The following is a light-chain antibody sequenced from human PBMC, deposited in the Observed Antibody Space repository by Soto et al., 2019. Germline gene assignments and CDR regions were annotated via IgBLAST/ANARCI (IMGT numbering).Light chain of an antibody. CDR1: HDIIDY. CDR2: DAF. V-gene: IGKV1-33*01. Sequence: DIQMTQSPSSLSASVGDRVTITCQASHDIIDYLNWFQQKPGEAPKLLIFDAFKLETGVPSRFSGSGSGTDFTLTISSLQPEDIATYYCQQYDNLSVTVGGGTKVDI. J-gene: IGKJ4*01. CDR3: QQYDNLSVT.